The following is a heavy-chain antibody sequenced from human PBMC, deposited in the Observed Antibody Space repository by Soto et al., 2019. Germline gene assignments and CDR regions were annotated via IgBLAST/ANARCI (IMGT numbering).Heavy chain of an antibody. D-gene: IGHD1-1*01. CDR2: TYYRSKWYT. CDR1: GDSVSINSAP. Sequence: WQSLSLTCAISGDSVSINSAPWTWVRQSPSRGVGWLRSTYYRSKWYTDYPVSVKSHITINPDTSQNQFALQLNSVTPQESVVDYCARGLEPLRQFDYWGQGTLVTVSS. CDR3: ARGLEPLRQFDY. J-gene: IGHJ4*02. V-gene: IGHV6-1*01.